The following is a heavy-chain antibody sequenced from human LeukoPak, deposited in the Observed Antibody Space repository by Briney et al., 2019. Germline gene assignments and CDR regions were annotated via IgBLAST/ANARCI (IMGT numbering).Heavy chain of an antibody. V-gene: IGHV1-69*04. CDR2: IIPILGIA. Sequence: ASVKVSCKASGGTFSSYAIRWVRQAPGQGLEWMGRIIPILGIANYAQKFQGRVTITADKSTSTAYMELSSLRSEDTAVYYCARDREYSSSLVAKYNWFDPWGQGTLVTVSS. J-gene: IGHJ5*02. D-gene: IGHD6-6*01. CDR3: ARDREYSSSLVAKYNWFDP. CDR1: GGTFSSYA.